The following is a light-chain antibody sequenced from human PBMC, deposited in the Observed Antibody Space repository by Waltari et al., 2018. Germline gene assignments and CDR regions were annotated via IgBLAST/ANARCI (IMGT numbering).Light chain of an antibody. J-gene: IGKJ5*01. CDR3: QQRSKWPIT. Sequence: DIVLTQSPATLSLSPGETATLTCGASQSVSSSLGWYKQRPGQAPRLLVNDASSRATGIPARFSGSGSGTDFTLTISSLEPEDFAVYDCQQRSKWPITFGQGTRLEIK. CDR1: QSVSSS. V-gene: IGKV3-11*01. CDR2: DAS.